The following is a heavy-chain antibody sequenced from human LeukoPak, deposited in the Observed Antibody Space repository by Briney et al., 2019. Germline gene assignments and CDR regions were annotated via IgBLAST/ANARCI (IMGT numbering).Heavy chain of an antibody. Sequence: SGGSLRLSRAASGFTFSDFWMPWVRQAPGKGLVWVSRINPDGSSASYADSVKGRFTISRDNAKNTLYLQMNSLRAEDTAVYYCARFKVTVTSIPWGQGTLVTVSS. V-gene: IGHV3-74*01. D-gene: IGHD4-11*01. J-gene: IGHJ5*02. CDR1: GFTFSDFW. CDR2: INPDGSSA. CDR3: ARFKVTVTSIP.